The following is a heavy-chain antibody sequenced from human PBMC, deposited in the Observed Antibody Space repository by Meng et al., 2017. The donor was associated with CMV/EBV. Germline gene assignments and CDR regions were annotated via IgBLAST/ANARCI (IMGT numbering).Heavy chain of an antibody. V-gene: IGHV3-23*01. Sequence: EGQLLGSGGGLVQPGRPLGLSCAASGFTFSSYAMSWVRQAPGKGLEWVSAISGSGGSTYYADSVKGRFTISRDNSKNTLYLQMNSLRAEDTAVYYCAYTAMVTLWGQGTLVTVSS. J-gene: IGHJ4*02. CDR1: GFTFSSYA. CDR3: AYTAMVTL. CDR2: ISGSGGST. D-gene: IGHD5-18*01.